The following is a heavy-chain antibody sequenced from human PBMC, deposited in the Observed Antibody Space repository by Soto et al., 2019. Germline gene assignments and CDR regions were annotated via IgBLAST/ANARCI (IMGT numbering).Heavy chain of an antibody. D-gene: IGHD3-3*01. CDR3: ATGEVSGPHADAADFEY. Sequence: QVQLQESGPRLVKPSQTLSLTCSVSGYSVRSGDFYWSWIRQHPGKGLEWVGFIDPTGGAHYNPSLKSRLNILSDTSKNEFSLRLNSVTAADTAVYYCATGEVSGPHADAADFEYWGLGTLVTVSS. CDR2: IDPTGGA. J-gene: IGHJ4*02. V-gene: IGHV4-31*03. CDR1: GYSVRSGDFY.